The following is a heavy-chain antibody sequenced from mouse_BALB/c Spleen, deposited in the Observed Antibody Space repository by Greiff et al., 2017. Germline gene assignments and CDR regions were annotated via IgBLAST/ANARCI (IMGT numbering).Heavy chain of an antibody. CDR3: ARSDYYYGRSYAMDY. CDR1: GFTFSSFG. V-gene: IGHV5-17*02. CDR2: ISSGSSTI. D-gene: IGHD1-1*01. Sequence: EVQLVESGGGLVQPGGSRKLSCAASGFTFSSFGMHWVRQAPEKGLEWVAYISSGSSTIYYADTVKGRFTISRDNPKNTLFLQMTSLRSEDTAMYYCARSDYYYGRSYAMDYWGQGTSVTVSA. J-gene: IGHJ4*01.